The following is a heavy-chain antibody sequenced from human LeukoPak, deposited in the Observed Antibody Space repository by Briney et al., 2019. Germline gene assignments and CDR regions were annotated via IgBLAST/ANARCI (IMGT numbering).Heavy chain of an antibody. V-gene: IGHV1-24*01. CDR1: VYTLTELS. CDR3: ATVPLLALYGMDV. J-gene: IGHJ6*02. CDR2: FDPEDGET. D-gene: IGHD3-3*02. Sequence: ASVNVSFKVSVYTLTELSMHWVGQAPGKGREWMGGFDPEDGETIYAQKFQGRVTMTEDTSTDTAYMELSSLRSEDTAVYYCATVPLLALYGMDVWGQGTTVTVSS.